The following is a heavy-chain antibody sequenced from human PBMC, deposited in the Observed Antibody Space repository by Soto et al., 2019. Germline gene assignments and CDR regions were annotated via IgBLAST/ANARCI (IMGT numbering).Heavy chain of an antibody. V-gene: IGHV3-33*03. CDR1: GFTISKYG. J-gene: IGHJ4*02. Sequence: QVLLVESGGGVVQPGRSLRLSCAASGFTISKYGMHWVRQALGKGLEWVAVIWHDGSYKYNADSVKGRFTVSRDNSKNTLYLQMNSLKAEDTAVYYCARGNWNSGYFDYWGQGTLVTVSS. CDR2: IWHDGSYK. D-gene: IGHD1-1*01. CDR3: ARGNWNSGYFDY.